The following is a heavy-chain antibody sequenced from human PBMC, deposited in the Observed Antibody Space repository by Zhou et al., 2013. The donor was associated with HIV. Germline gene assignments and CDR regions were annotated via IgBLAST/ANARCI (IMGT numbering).Heavy chain of an antibody. CDR3: ARDWGAAASLPDV. CDR2: INPSGGGT. D-gene: IGHD6-13*01. J-gene: IGHJ6*04. CDR1: GYTFTSYY. Sequence: QVQLVQSGAEVKKPGASVKVSCKASGYTFTSYYMHWVRQAPGQGLEWMGIINPSGGGTSYAQKFQGRVTMTRDTSTSIVYMELSSLRSEDTAVYYCARDWGAAASLPDVWGKGTTVTVSS. V-gene: IGHV1-46*01.